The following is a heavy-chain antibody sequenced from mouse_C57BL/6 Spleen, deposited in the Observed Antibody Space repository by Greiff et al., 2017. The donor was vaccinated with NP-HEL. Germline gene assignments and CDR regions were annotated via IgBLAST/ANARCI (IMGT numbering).Heavy chain of an antibody. D-gene: IGHD2-4*01. V-gene: IGHV1-26*01. Sequence: EVQLQQSGPELVKPGASVKISCKASGYTFTDYYMNWVKQSHGKSLEWIGDINPNNGGTSYNQKFKGKATLTVDKSSSTAYMALRSLTSEDSAVYCCARHPYDYDWLAYWGQATLVTVSA. CDR3: ARHPYDYDWLAY. CDR1: GYTFTDYY. J-gene: IGHJ3*01. CDR2: INPNNGGT.